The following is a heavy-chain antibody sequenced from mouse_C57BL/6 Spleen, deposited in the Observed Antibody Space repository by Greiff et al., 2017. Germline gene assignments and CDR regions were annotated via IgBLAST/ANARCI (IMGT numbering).Heavy chain of an antibody. CDR2: ISSGGDYL. J-gene: IGHJ4*01. Sequence: EVQLVESGEGLVKPGGSLKLSCAASGFTFSSYAMSWVRQTPEKRLEWVAYISSGGDYLSYADTVKGRFTISRDNARDTLYLQMSSLKSEGTAMYYCTRVLTTVVAPKAMDYWGQGTSVTVSS. CDR1: GFTFSSYA. CDR3: TRVLTTVVAPKAMDY. D-gene: IGHD1-1*01. V-gene: IGHV5-9-1*02.